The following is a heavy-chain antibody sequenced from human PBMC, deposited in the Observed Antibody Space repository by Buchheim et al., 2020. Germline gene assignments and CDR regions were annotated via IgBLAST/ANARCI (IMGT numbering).Heavy chain of an antibody. D-gene: IGHD2-15*01. CDR3: GRAAPGVFDY. J-gene: IGHJ4*02. CDR1: GFTFSSYG. V-gene: IGHV3-7*01. CDR2: IRQDGSER. Sequence: EVQLVESGGGLVQPGGSLRLSCAASGFTFSSYGMSWVRQAPGKGLEWVANIRQDGSERYYVDSVKGRFTISRDNAKNSLYLQMGSLRAEDSAVYYCGRAAPGVFDYWGQGTL.